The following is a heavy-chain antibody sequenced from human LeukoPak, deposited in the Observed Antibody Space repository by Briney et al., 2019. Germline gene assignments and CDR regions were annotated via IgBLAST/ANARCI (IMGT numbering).Heavy chain of an antibody. Sequence: SETLSLTCTVSGGSISSGSYYWSWIRQPAWKGLEWIGRIYTSGSTNYNPSLKSRVTISVGTSKNQFSLKLSAGTAADAASYYWARVVDGYNAFDIWGQGTMLTVSS. V-gene: IGHV4-61*02. J-gene: IGHJ3*02. CDR3: ARVVDGYNAFDI. CDR1: GGSISSGSYY. CDR2: IYTSGST. D-gene: IGHD5-18*01.